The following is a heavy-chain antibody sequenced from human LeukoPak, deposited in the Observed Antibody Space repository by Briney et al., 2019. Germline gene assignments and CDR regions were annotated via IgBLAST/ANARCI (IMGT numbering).Heavy chain of an antibody. Sequence: ASVKVSCKASGYTFTSYGISWVRQAPGQGLEWMGWISAYNGNTNYAQKLQGRVTMTTDTSTSTAYMELRSLRSDDTAVYYCARDPDYYGSGSYRPFVYWGQGTLVTVSS. CDR1: GYTFTSYG. CDR3: ARDPDYYGSGSYRPFVY. V-gene: IGHV1-18*01. D-gene: IGHD3-10*01. J-gene: IGHJ4*02. CDR2: ISAYNGNT.